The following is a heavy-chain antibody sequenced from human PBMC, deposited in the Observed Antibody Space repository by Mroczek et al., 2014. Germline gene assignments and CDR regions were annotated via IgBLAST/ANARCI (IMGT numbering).Heavy chain of an antibody. J-gene: IGHJ4*02. CDR1: GYTFTSYG. D-gene: IGHD3-10*01. V-gene: IGHV1-18*01. Sequence: QVQLVQSGAEVKKPGASVKVSCKASGYTFTSYGISWVRQAPGQGLEWMGWISGDNGNTNYAQKFQGRVTVTTDTSTSTAYMEVRSLRSDDTAVYYCARDPSMVRGVSPPADYWGQGTLVTVSS. CDR3: ARDPSMVRGVSPPADY. CDR2: ISGDNGNT.